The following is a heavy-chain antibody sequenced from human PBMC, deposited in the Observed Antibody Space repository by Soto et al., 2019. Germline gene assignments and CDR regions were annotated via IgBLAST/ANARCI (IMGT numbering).Heavy chain of an antibody. D-gene: IGHD5-18*01. V-gene: IGHV3-15*07. CDR1: GFTFSNAW. Sequence: GGSLRLSCAASGFTFSNAWMNWVRQAPGKGLEWVGRIKSKTDGGTTDYAAPVKGRFTISRDDSKNTLYLQMNSLKTEDTAVYYCTTDVHSYGDYYYYGMDVWGQGTTVTVSS. CDR2: IKSKTDGGTT. CDR3: TTDVHSYGDYYYYGMDV. J-gene: IGHJ6*02.